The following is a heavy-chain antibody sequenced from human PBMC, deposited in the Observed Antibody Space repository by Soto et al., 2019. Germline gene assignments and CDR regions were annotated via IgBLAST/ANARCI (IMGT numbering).Heavy chain of an antibody. CDR1: GGSISNYY. CDR3: ARITRSPNSGYFDY. D-gene: IGHD7-27*01. V-gene: IGHV4-59*01. J-gene: IGHJ4*02. Sequence: SETLSLTYSVSGGSISNYYWSWIRQPPGKGLEWVGYIYHTGSTNYNPSLKSRVTVSIDTSKNQFSMIMSSVTAADTAVYYCARITRSPNSGYFDYWGQGALVTVSS. CDR2: IYHTGST.